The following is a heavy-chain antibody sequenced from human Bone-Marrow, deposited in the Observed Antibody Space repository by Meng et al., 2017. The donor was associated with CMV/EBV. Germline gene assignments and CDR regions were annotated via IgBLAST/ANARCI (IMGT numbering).Heavy chain of an antibody. Sequence: GESLKISCAASGFTVSSNYMSWVRQAPGKGLEWVSVIYSGGSTYYADSVKGRFTISRDNSKNTLYLQMNSLRAEDTAAYYCARDPDSSGYYDYWGQGTLVTVSS. J-gene: IGHJ4*02. D-gene: IGHD3-22*01. CDR1: GFTVSSNY. CDR2: IYSGGST. CDR3: ARDPDSSGYYDY. V-gene: IGHV3-66*02.